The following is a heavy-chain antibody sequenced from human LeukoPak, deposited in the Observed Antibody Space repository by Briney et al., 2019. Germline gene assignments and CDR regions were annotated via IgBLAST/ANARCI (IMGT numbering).Heavy chain of an antibody. CDR3: ARDRPRHYDFWSGYKGTNNWFDP. D-gene: IGHD3-3*01. J-gene: IGHJ5*02. V-gene: IGHV1-69*13. Sequence: GASVKVSCKASGGTFSSYAISWVRQAPGQGLEWMGGIIPIFGTANYAQKFQGRVTITADESTSTAYMELSSLRSEDTAVYYCARDRPRHYDFWSGYKGTNNWFDPWGQGTLVTVSS. CDR1: GGTFSSYA. CDR2: IIPIFGTA.